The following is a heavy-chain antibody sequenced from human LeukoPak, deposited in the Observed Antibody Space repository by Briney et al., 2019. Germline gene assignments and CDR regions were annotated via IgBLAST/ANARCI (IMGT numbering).Heavy chain of an antibody. D-gene: IGHD6-13*01. J-gene: IGHJ6*02. CDR3: ARGHPLTGIAGSRYYYYYGMDV. CDR1: GGSFSGYY. CDR2: INHSGST. V-gene: IGHV4-34*01. Sequence: PSETLSLTCAVYGGSFSGYYWSWVRQPPGKGLEWIGEINHSGSTNYNPSLKSRVTISVDTSKNQFSLKLSSVTAADTAVYYCARGHPLTGIAGSRYYYYYGMDVWGQGTTVTVSS.